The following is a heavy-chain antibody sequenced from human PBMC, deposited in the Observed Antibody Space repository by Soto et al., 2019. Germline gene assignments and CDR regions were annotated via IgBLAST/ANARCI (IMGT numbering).Heavy chain of an antibody. D-gene: IGHD5-18*01. CDR1: GGSISSYY. Sequence: QVQLQESGPGLVKPSETLSLTCTVSGGSISSYYWSWIRQPPGKGLEWIGYIYYSGSTNYNPSLKSRVTISVDTSKNHVSLKLSSVTAADTAVFFCARRYGSCFDYWGQGTLVTVSS. V-gene: IGHV4-59*08. CDR2: IYYSGST. CDR3: ARRYGSCFDY. J-gene: IGHJ4*02.